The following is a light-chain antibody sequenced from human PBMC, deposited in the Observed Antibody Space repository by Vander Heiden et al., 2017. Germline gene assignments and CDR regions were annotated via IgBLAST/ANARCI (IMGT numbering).Light chain of an antibody. CDR3: QQYNSYSA. CDR1: QSISSW. CDR2: TAS. V-gene: IGKV1-5*03. J-gene: IGKJ2*01. Sequence: DIQMTQSPSTLSASVGDRVTITCRASQSISSWLAWYQQKPGKAPKLLIYTASSLESGVPSRFSGSGSGKEFTLTSSSLQPDDFATYYCQQYNSYSAFGQGTKLEIK.